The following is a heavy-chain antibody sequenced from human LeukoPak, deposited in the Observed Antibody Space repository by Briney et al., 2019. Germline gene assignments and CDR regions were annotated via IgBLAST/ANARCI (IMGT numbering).Heavy chain of an antibody. J-gene: IGHJ2*01. CDR3: ARLTSSWYQDWYFDL. V-gene: IGHV4-4*07. D-gene: IGHD6-13*01. CDR2: IYTSGSP. CDR1: DGSISSYD. Sequence: SETLSLTCTVSDGSISSYDWSWIRQPAGKGLEWIGRIYTSGSPTYNPSLKSRVTMSLGTSKKQFSLKLTSVTAADTAVYYCARLTSSWYQDWYFDLWGRGTLVTVSS.